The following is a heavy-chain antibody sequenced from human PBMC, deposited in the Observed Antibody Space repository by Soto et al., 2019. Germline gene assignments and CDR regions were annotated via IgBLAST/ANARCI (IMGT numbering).Heavy chain of an antibody. J-gene: IGHJ4*02. CDR2: IYYSGST. CDR3: ARWGPFLGYCSGGSCSD. D-gene: IGHD2-15*01. Sequence: PSETLSLTCTVSGGSISSSSYYWGWIRQPPGKGLEWIGSIYYSGSTYYNPSLKSRVTISVDTSKNQFSLKLSSVTAADTAVYYCARWGPFLGYCSGGSCSDWGQGTLVTVSS. CDR1: GGSISSSSYY. V-gene: IGHV4-39*01.